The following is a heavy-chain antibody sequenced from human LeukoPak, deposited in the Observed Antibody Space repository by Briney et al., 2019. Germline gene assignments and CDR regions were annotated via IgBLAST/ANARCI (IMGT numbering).Heavy chain of an antibody. CDR1: GFTFSSYA. CDR3: AKDRDYYDSSGYYYVTAEYFQH. CDR2: ISGSGGST. J-gene: IGHJ1*01. Sequence: PGGSLRVSCAASGFTFSSYAMSWVRQAPGKGLEWVSAISGSGGSTYYADSVKGRFTISRDNSKNTLYLQMNSLRAEDTAVYYCAKDRDYYDSSGYYYVTAEYFQHWGRGTLVTVSS. V-gene: IGHV3-23*01. D-gene: IGHD3-22*01.